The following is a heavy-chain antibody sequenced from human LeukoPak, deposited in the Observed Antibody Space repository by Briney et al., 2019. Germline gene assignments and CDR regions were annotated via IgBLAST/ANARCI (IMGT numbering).Heavy chain of an antibody. Sequence: GGSLRLSCAASGFTFSSYSMNWVRQAPGKGLEWVSSISSSSSYIYYADSVKGRFTISRDNAKNSLYLQMNSLRAEDTAVYYCARDFVREVRGVIRRAFDYWGQGTLVTVSS. CDR1: GFTFSSYS. CDR3: ARDFVREVRGVIRRAFDY. CDR2: ISSSSSYI. J-gene: IGHJ4*02. D-gene: IGHD3-10*01. V-gene: IGHV3-21*01.